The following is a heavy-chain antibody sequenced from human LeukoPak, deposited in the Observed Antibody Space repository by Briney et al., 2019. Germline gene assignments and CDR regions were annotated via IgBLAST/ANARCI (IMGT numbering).Heavy chain of an antibody. D-gene: IGHD3-16*02. CDR3: ARAYYDYVWGSYRYINEGNSQLDY. CDR2: IKQDGSEK. V-gene: IGHV3-7*01. Sequence: GGSLRLSCAASGFTFSSYWMSWVRQAPGKGLEWVANIKQDGSEKYYVDSVKGRFTISRDNAKNPLYLQMNSLRAEDTAVYYCARAYYDYVWGSYRYINEGNSQLDYWGQGTLVTVSS. J-gene: IGHJ4*02. CDR1: GFTFSSYW.